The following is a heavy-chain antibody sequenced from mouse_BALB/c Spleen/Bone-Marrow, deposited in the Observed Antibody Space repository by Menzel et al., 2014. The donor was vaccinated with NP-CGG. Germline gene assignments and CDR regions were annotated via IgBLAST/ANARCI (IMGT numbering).Heavy chain of an antibody. D-gene: IGHD2-1*01. V-gene: IGHV1S81*02. CDR2: INPSNGGT. J-gene: IGHJ1*01. Sequence: QVQLQQSGAELVKPGASVKLSCKASGYTFTSYYMYWVKQRPGQGLEWIGEINPSNGGTNFNEKFKSKATLTVDKSSSTAYMQLSSLTSEDSAVHYCTRSYYGNHFDVWGAGTTVTVSS. CDR1: GYTFTSYY. CDR3: TRSYYGNHFDV.